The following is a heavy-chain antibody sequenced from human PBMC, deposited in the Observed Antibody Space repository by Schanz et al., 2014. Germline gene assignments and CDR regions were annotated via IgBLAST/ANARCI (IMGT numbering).Heavy chain of an antibody. Sequence: EVQLLESGGGLVQPGGSLRLSCAASGFTFSSYAMTWVRQAPGMGLEWVSAMNESHSTIYYADSVRGRFTISRDNAENTLFLQMNSLRAEDTAVYYCARKVVATIGGYYDNWGQGTLVIGSS. V-gene: IGHV3-23*01. CDR1: GFTFSSYA. CDR2: MNESHSTI. D-gene: IGHD5-12*01. J-gene: IGHJ4*02. CDR3: ARKVVATIGGYYDN.